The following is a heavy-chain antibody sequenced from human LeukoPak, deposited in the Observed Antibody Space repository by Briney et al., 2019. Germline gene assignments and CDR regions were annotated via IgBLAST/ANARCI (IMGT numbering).Heavy chain of an antibody. Sequence: PSETLSLTCTVSGGSISSSSYYWGWIRQPPGKGLEWIGYIYYSGSTKYNPSLKSRVTISVDTSKNQFSLKLSSVTTADTAVYYCARDSAVAGYLDYWGQGTLVTVSS. CDR1: GGSISSSSYY. CDR2: IYYSGST. J-gene: IGHJ4*02. V-gene: IGHV4-61*01. D-gene: IGHD6-19*01. CDR3: ARDSAVAGYLDY.